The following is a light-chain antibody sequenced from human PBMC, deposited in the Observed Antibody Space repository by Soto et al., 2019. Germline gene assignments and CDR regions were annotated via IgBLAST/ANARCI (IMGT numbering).Light chain of an antibody. CDR3: QTWDGGTRVI. V-gene: IGLV3-1*01. J-gene: IGLJ2*01. CDR1: NLGDRY. CDR2: QDR. Sequence: SYELTQPPSVSVSPGQTATITCSGGNLGDRYAYWYQQKPGRSPIVVIYQDRKRPSEIPERFSGSNSGNTATLTISGTQAMDEADYYCQTWDGGTRVIFGGGTKLTVL.